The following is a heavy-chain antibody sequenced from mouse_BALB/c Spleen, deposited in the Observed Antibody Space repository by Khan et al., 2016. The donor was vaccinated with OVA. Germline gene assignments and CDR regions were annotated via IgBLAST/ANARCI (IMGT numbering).Heavy chain of an antibody. CDR3: ARTYYRYDGCYAMDY. D-gene: IGHD2-14*01. J-gene: IGHJ4*01. V-gene: IGHV2-6-4*01. CDR2: IWGGGST. CDR1: GFSLSRYN. Sequence: QVQLKESGPGLVAPSQSLSITCTVSGFSLSRYNVHWVRQPPGKGLEWLGMIWGGGSTDYNSVLKSRLSISKDNSKSQVFVKLNSLQTDDRSMYDCARTYYRYDGCYAMDYWGQGTSVTVCS.